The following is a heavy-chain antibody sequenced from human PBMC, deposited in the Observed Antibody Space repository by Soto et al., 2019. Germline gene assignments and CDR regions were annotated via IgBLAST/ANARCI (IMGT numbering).Heavy chain of an antibody. CDR3: ARWYYDSSGYYWGGYFDY. CDR1: GGSISSGGYS. V-gene: IGHV4-30-2*01. J-gene: IGHJ4*02. D-gene: IGHD3-22*01. Sequence: PSETLSLTCAVSGGSISSGGYSWSWIRQPPGKGLEWIGYIYHSGSTYYNPPLKSRVTISVDRSKNQFSLKLSSVTAADTAVYYCARWYYDSSGYYWGGYFDYWGQGTLVTVSS. CDR2: IYHSGST.